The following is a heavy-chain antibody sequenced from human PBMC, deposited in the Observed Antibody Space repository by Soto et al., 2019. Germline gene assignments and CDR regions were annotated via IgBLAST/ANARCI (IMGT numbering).Heavy chain of an antibody. J-gene: IGHJ5*02. D-gene: IGHD2-2*01. CDR3: ARVGCSSTSCYRYWFDP. V-gene: IGHV1-69*13. CDR2: IIPIFGTA. Sequence: SVKVSCEASGGTFCSYAISWGRQAPGQGLEWMGGIIPIFGTANYAQKFQGRVTITADESTSTAYMELSSLRSEDTAVYYCARVGCSSTSCYRYWFDPWGQGTLVTVS. CDR1: GGTFCSYA.